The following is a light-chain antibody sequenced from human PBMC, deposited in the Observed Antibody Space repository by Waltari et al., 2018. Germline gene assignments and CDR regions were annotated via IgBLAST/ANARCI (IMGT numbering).Light chain of an antibody. J-gene: IGKJ1*01. CDR1: ERIGTY. CDR3: QQSYAIPLA. Sequence: DIQMTQSPSSLSASVGDRVTITCRASERIGTYLNWYQQKPGKAPNLLIYAVSNLPSAVPSRFSASGSERDFSLTSSSLQPEDSATYYCQQSYAIPLAFGQGTKVEIK. CDR2: AVS. V-gene: IGKV1-39*01.